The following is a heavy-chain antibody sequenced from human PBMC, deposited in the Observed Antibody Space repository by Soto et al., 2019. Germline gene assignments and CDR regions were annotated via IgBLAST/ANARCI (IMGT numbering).Heavy chain of an antibody. CDR3: AREGRLAAPIFHNWFDP. V-gene: IGHV6-1*01. CDR2: TYYRSKWFN. D-gene: IGHD3-3*02. Sequence: SQTLSLTCAISGDSVSNNSAAWNWISQSPSRGLEWLGRTYYRSKWFNNYALSVKGRITINPDTSKNQFSLQMNSVTPEDTAVYYCAREGRLAAPIFHNWFDPWGQGTLVTVSS. CDR1: GDSVSNNSAA. J-gene: IGHJ5*02.